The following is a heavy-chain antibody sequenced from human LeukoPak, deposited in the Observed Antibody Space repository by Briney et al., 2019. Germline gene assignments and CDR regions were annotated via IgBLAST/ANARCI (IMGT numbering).Heavy chain of an antibody. Sequence: SETLSLTCTVSGGSISSSSYYWGWIRQPPGKGREWIGSIYYSGSTYYNPSLKSRVTISVDTSKNQFSLKLSSVTAADTAVYYCARLLLWFGESSATFDYWGQGTLVTVSS. CDR3: ARLLLWFGESSATFDY. D-gene: IGHD3-10*01. V-gene: IGHV4-39*01. CDR2: IYYSGST. CDR1: GGSISSSSYY. J-gene: IGHJ4*02.